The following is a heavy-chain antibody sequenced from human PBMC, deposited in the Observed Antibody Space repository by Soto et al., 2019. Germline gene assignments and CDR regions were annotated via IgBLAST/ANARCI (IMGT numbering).Heavy chain of an antibody. V-gene: IGHV3-23*01. D-gene: IGHD2-15*01. CDR3: AKDQDIVVVVAAHDAFDI. J-gene: IGHJ3*02. CDR2: ISGSGGST. CDR1: GFTFSSYA. Sequence: GGSLRLSCAASGFTFSSYAMSWVRQAPGKGLEWVSAISGSGGSTYYADSVKGRFTISRDNSKNTLYLQMNSLRAEDQAVYYCAKDQDIVVVVAAHDAFDIWGQGTMVTVSS.